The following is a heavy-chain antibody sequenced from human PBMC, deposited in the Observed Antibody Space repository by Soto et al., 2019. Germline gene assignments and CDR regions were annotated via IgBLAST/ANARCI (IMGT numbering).Heavy chain of an antibody. J-gene: IGHJ6*02. CDR1: GFTFSSYG. V-gene: IGHV3-30*18. CDR2: ISYDGSNK. CDR3: AKVIGYISSWYSAGGGMDV. Sequence: QVQLVESGGGVVQPGRSLRLSCAASGFTFSSYGMHWVRQAPGKGLEWVAVISYDGSNKYYADSVKGRFTISRDNSKNTLYLQMNSMRAEDTAVYYCAKVIGYISSWYSAGGGMDVWGQGTTVTVSS. D-gene: IGHD6-13*01.